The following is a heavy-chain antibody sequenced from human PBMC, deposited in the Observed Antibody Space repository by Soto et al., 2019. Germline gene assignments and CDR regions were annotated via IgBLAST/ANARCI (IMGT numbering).Heavy chain of an antibody. CDR2: INHSGVT. D-gene: IGHD2-15*01. CDR1: GGSFSAYY. V-gene: IGHV4-34*01. J-gene: IGHJ5*02. CDR3: AREILDCSGGSCYGNWFDP. Sequence: TLSLPCAVYGGSFSAYYWSWIRQPPGTGLEWIGEINHSGVTNYNPSLKSRVTISVDTPKNQFSLKLSSVTAADTAVYFCAREILDCSGGSCYGNWFDPWGQGTLVTVSS.